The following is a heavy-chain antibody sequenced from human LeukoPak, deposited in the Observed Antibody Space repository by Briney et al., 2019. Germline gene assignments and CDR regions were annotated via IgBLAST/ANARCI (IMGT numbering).Heavy chain of an antibody. V-gene: IGHV1-2*02. CDR3: ALVALATTYYFDY. CDR1: GYTFTGYY. CDR2: INPNSGGT. D-gene: IGHD1-26*01. J-gene: IGHJ4*02. Sequence: ASVNVSCKASGYTFTGYYMHWVRQAPGQGLEWMGWINPNSGGTNYAQKFQGRVTMTRDTSISTAYMELSRLRSDDTAVYYCALVALATTYYFDYWGQGTLVTVSS.